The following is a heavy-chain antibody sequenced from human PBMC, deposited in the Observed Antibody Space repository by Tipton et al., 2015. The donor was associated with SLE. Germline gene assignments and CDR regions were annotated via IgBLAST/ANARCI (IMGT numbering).Heavy chain of an antibody. Sequence: TLSLTCTVSGGSISSGGYSWSWIRQHPGKGLEWIGNIYNSGTTYYTPSLKSRVTISVDTSKNQFSLKLSSVTAADTAVYYCARVLDGGSAPAAFDIWGQGTMVTVSS. V-gene: IGHV4-31*03. CDR1: GGSISSGGYS. CDR2: IYNSGTT. D-gene: IGHD3-10*01. J-gene: IGHJ3*02. CDR3: ARVLDGGSAPAAFDI.